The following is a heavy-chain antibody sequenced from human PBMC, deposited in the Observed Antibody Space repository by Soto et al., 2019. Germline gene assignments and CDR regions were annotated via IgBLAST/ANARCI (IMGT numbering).Heavy chain of an antibody. Sequence: QMQLVQSGPEVKKPGTSVKVSCKASGFTFTSSAVQWVRQARGQRLEWIGWIVVGSGNTNYAQKFQERVTITRDMSTSTAYMELSSLRSEDTAVYYCAAAKAEAVAGIWGQGTLVTVSS. CDR1: GFTFTSSA. V-gene: IGHV1-58*01. J-gene: IGHJ4*02. CDR3: AAAKAEAVAGI. D-gene: IGHD6-19*01. CDR2: IVVGSGNT.